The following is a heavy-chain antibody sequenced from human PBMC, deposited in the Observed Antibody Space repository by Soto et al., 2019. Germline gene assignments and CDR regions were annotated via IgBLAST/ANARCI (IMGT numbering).Heavy chain of an antibody. Sequence: EVQLLESGGGLVQPGGSRRISCTASGFTFNNYAMAWVRHAPGKGLEWVSGRSGSGENTNYADSVKGRFTISRDNSKNTLYLQMKRLRAEDTALYYCAKDYGVRGIMTNLFDSWGQGTLVTVSS. CDR2: RSGSGENT. J-gene: IGHJ4*02. CDR1: GFTFNNYA. V-gene: IGHV3-23*01. D-gene: IGHD3-10*01. CDR3: AKDYGVRGIMTNLFDS.